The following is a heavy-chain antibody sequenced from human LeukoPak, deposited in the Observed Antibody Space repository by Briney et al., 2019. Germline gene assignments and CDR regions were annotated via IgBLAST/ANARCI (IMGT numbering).Heavy chain of an antibody. CDR1: GGSISSSNW. CDR2: IYHSGST. CDR3: ARKRGRDQWTWELLIREYYFDY. D-gene: IGHD1-26*01. Sequence: PSETLSLTYAVSGGSISSSNWWSWVRQPPGKGLEWIGEIYHSGSTNYNPSLKSRVTISVDKSKNQFSLKLSSVTAADTAVYYCARKRGRDQWTWELLIREYYFDYWGQGTLVTVSS. J-gene: IGHJ4*02. V-gene: IGHV4-4*02.